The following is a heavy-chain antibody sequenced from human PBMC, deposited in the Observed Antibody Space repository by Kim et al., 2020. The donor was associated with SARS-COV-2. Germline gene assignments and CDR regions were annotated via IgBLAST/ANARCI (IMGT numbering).Heavy chain of an antibody. Sequence: SETLSLTCTVSGGSISSYYGSWIRQPPGKGLEWIGYIYYSGSTNYNPSVKSRVTITVDTSKNQFSLKLSSVTAADTAVDYCARDVDGDSPSWGQGTLVTVSS. D-gene: IGHD2-15*01. CDR1: GGSISSYY. J-gene: IGHJ5*02. CDR2: IYYSGST. CDR3: ARDVDGDSPS. V-gene: IGHV4-59*01.